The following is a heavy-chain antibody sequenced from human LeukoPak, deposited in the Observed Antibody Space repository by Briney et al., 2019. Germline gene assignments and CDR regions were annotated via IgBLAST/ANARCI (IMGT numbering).Heavy chain of an antibody. CDR2: IIPILNIA. J-gene: IGHJ4*02. V-gene: IGHV1-69*04. D-gene: IGHD2-2*01. CDR3: ARGSCSSSSCYHDFDY. Sequence: GASVKVSCKASGGTFSTYSISWVRQAPGQGLELMGRIIPILNIADYAQKFQGRVTITADKSTSTAYMELSSLRSEDTAVYYCARGSCSSSSCYHDFDYWGQGTLVTVSS. CDR1: GGTFSTYS.